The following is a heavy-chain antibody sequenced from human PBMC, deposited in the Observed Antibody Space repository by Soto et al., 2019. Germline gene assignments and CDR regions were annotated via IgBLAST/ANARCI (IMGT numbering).Heavy chain of an antibody. D-gene: IGHD4-17*01. Sequence: EVQLVESGGGFVKPGGSLRLSCAASGFTFSNAWMSWVRQAPGKGLAWVGRIKRNADGGTADYAAPVQGRFTISRDDSKNTLYLQMNSLKTEDTAVYYCTTAATTVTTIHSWGQGTLVTVSS. CDR3: TTAATTVTTIHS. J-gene: IGHJ4*02. CDR1: GFTFSNAW. CDR2: IKRNADGGTA. V-gene: IGHV3-15*01.